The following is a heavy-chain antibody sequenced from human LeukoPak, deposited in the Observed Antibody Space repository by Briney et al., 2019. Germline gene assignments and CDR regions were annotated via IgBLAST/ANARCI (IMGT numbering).Heavy chain of an antibody. V-gene: IGHV1-2*02. CDR3: AFEGVVAATASGMDV. D-gene: IGHD2-15*01. J-gene: IGHJ6*02. CDR1: GYTFTGYY. Sequence: GASVKVSCKASGYTFTGYYMHWVRQAPGQGLEWMGWINPNSGGTNYAQKFQGGVTMTRDTSISTAYMELSRLRSDDTAVYYCAFEGVVAATASGMDVWGQGTTVTVSS. CDR2: INPNSGGT.